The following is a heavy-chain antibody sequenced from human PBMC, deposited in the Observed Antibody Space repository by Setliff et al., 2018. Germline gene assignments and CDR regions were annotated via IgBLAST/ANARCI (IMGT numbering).Heavy chain of an antibody. CDR2: MNPNNGNT. Sequence: ASVKVSCKASGYTFINYEINWVRQATGQGLEWMGGMNPNNGNTYNAHKFQGRVTMTSDTSTSTAYMELSSLRSEDTAVYYCARIVVVISHPHYYYYYGMDVWGQGTTVTVSS. CDR1: GYTFINYE. D-gene: IGHD3-22*01. V-gene: IGHV1-8*02. CDR3: ARIVVVISHPHYYYYYGMDV. J-gene: IGHJ6*02.